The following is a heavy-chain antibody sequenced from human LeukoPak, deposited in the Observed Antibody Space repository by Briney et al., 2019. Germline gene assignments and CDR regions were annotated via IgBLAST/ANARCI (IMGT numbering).Heavy chain of an antibody. J-gene: IGHJ6*03. D-gene: IGHD1-7*01. V-gene: IGHV1-69*05. CDR1: GGTFSSYA. CDR2: IIPIFGTA. Sequence: GASVKVSCKASGGTFSSYAISWVRQAPGQGLEWMGGIIPIFGTANYAQKFQGRVTITTDESTSTAYMELSSLRSEDTAVYYCASQLELRRQYYYYYMDVWGKGTTDTVSS. CDR3: ASQLELRRQYYYYYMDV.